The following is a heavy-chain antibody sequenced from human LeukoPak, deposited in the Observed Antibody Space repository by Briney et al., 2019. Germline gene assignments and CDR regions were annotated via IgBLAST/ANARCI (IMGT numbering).Heavy chain of an antibody. J-gene: IGHJ4*02. CDR1: RFTFSYFA. D-gene: IGHD6-13*01. Sequence: GSLRLSCAASRFTFSYFAMHWFRQAPGKGLEWVAVLSDDGSNKFYADSVKGRFTISRDNSKNTLYLQMNSLRAEDTAFYYRAKDPHSSSWYYFDSWGQGTLLTV. V-gene: IGHV3-30*18. CDR2: LSDDGSNK. CDR3: AKDPHSSSWYYFDS.